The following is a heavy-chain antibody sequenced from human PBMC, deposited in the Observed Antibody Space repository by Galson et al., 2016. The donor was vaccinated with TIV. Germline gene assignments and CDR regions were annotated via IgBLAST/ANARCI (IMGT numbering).Heavy chain of an antibody. V-gene: IGHV3-23*01. J-gene: IGHJ6*02. D-gene: IGHD3-16*02. CDR1: GFTFSTKS. CDR3: AKGPGSYPYHYYGVDV. CDR2: ISGSGGTT. Sequence: SLRLSCAASGFTFSTKSMSWVRQAPGNGLEWVSAISGSGGTTYYADSVRGRFTISRDNSNNTLYLQMNSLRAEDRAVYYCAKGPGSYPYHYYGVDVWGQGTTVT.